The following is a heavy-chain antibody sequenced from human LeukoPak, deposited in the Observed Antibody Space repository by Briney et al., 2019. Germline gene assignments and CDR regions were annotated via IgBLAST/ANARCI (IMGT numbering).Heavy chain of an antibody. J-gene: IGHJ4*02. CDR1: GGSISSYY. CDR3: AREDRYCTSTSCFPVYFDY. CDR2: IYYSGST. Sequence: PSETLSLTCSVSGGSISSYYWSWIRQPPGKGLEWIGYIYYSGSTSYNPSLKSRVTISVDTSKNQFSLKLSSVTAADTAVYYCAREDRYCTSTSCFPVYFDYWGQGTLVHVSS. D-gene: IGHD2-2*01. V-gene: IGHV4-59*01.